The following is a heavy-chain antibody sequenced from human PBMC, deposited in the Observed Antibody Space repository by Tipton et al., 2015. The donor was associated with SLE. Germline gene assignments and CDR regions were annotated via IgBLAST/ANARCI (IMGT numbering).Heavy chain of an antibody. V-gene: IGHV4-39*07. J-gene: IGHJ4*02. Sequence: LRLSCTVSGGSISSDGYYWSWIRQHPGKGLEWIGSIYHSGSTYYNPSLKSRVTISVDTSKNQFSLKLSSVTAADTAVYYCARGSFPVVATTPLSDWGQGTLVTVSS. CDR1: GGSISSDGYY. D-gene: IGHD5-12*01. CDR2: IYHSGST. CDR3: ARGSFPVVATTPLSD.